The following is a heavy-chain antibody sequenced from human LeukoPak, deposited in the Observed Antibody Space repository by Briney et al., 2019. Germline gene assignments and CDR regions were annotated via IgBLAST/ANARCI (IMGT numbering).Heavy chain of an antibody. CDR3: ARSFYYFDY. J-gene: IGHJ4*02. CDR2: IYYSGST. D-gene: IGHD3-16*02. CDR1: GDSISSYY. V-gene: IGHV4-59*01. Sequence: SETLSLTCTVSGDSISSYYWSWIRQPPGKGLEWIGYIYYSGSTNYNPYLKSRLTIPVDTSKNQFSLKLSSVTAADTALYYCARSFYYFDYWGQGNLVTVSS.